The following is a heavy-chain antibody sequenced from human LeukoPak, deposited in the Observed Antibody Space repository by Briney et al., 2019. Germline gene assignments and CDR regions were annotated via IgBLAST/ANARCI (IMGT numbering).Heavy chain of an antibody. J-gene: IGHJ4*02. V-gene: IGHV3-30*18. Sequence: GGSLRLSCAAPGFTFSNYGMHWVRQAPGKGLEWVALISYDGSNKYFADSVKGRFTISRDNSKNTLYLQMHSLRAEDTAVYYCAKDNVAAAGRYFDYWGQGTLVTVSS. D-gene: IGHD6-13*01. CDR1: GFTFSNYG. CDR2: ISYDGSNK. CDR3: AKDNVAAAGRYFDY.